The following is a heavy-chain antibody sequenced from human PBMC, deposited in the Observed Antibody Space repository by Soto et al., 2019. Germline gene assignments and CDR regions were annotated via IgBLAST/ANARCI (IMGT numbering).Heavy chain of an antibody. Sequence: QLQLQESGSGLVKPSQTLSLTCAVSGGSISSGGYSWSWIRQPPGKGLEWIGYIYHSGSTYYNPSLKSRVTISVDRSTNQCSLKLSSVPAADTAVYYCAAGGGLPRYYWGQGTLVTVSS. V-gene: IGHV4-30-2*01. CDR1: GGSISSGGYS. CDR2: IYHSGST. D-gene: IGHD5-12*01. CDR3: AAGGGLPRYY. J-gene: IGHJ4*02.